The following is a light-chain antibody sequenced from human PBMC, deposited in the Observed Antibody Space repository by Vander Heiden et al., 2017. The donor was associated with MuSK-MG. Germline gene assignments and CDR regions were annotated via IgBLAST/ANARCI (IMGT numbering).Light chain of an antibody. Sequence: KVMTQSPATLSVSQGERATLSCRTSQSVSSNVVWYQQKPGQAPRLLIYGASTSATGIPARFSGSGSGTEFTLTISSLQSEDFAVYYCQQYNIWPYTFGQGTKLEIQ. J-gene: IGKJ2*01. V-gene: IGKV3-15*01. CDR2: GAS. CDR1: QSVSSN. CDR3: QQYNIWPYT.